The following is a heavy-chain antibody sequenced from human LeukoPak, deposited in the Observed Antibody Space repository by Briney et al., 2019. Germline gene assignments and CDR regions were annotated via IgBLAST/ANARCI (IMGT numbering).Heavy chain of an antibody. D-gene: IGHD6-6*01. CDR3: ARGPNSNWSGLDF. CDR1: GFTFSNFW. J-gene: IGHJ4*02. CDR2: IKQDETEK. Sequence: PGGSLRLSCTASGFTFSNFWMGWVRQAPGKGLEWVANIKQDETEKFYLGSVKGRFTISRDNAKNSLYLQVNNQRAEDTAVYYCARGPNSNWSGLDFWGQGTLLTVSS. V-gene: IGHV3-7*01.